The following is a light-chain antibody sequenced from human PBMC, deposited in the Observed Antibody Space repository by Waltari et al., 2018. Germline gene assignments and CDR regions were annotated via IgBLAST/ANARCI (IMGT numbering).Light chain of an antibody. V-gene: IGLV2-14*01. CDR2: EVS. CDR3: SSYTTTTAWV. CDR1: SSDIGAYNH. J-gene: IGLJ3*02. Sequence: QSALTQPASVSGSLGQSISISCIGTSSDIGAYNHVSWYPQHPGKVTKLLIYEVSKRPSGVSDRSSGPKSGNTASLTISGLQAEDEADYYFSSYTTTTAWVFGGGTELTVL.